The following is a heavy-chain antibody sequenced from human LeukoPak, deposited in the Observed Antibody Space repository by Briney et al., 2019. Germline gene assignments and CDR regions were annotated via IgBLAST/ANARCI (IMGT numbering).Heavy chain of an antibody. V-gene: IGHV3-11*01. CDR2: ISSSGSTI. D-gene: IGHD3-10*01. Sequence: GGSLRLSRAASGFTFSDYYMSWIRQAPGKGLEWVSYISSSGSTIYYADSVKGRFTISRDNAKNSLYPQMNSLRAEDTAVYYCARLSGWFGETRPYYYYGMDVWGQGTTVTVSS. CDR1: GFTFSDYY. J-gene: IGHJ6*02. CDR3: ARLSGWFGETRPYYYYGMDV.